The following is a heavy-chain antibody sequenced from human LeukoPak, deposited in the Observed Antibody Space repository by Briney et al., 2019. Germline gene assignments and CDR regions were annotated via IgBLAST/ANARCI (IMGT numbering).Heavy chain of an antibody. CDR2: IGSSSSTI. CDR3: ARALGSSGNYWSYYYHMDV. J-gene: IGHJ6*03. V-gene: IGHV3-48*01. D-gene: IGHD3-22*01. Sequence: GGSLRLSCAASGFTFSSYSMNWVRQAPGKGLEWVSYIGSSSSTIYYADSVKGRFTISRDNAKNSLYLQMNSLRAEDTAVHYCARALGSSGNYWSYYYHMDVWGKGTTVTVSS. CDR1: GFTFSSYS.